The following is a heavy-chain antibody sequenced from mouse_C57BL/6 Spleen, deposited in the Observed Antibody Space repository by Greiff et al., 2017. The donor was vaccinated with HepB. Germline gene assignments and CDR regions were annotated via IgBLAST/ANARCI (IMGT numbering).Heavy chain of an antibody. J-gene: IGHJ2*01. CDR3: ARYRYYYGSSYGYYFDY. V-gene: IGHV1-50*01. D-gene: IGHD1-1*01. CDR2: IDPSDSYT. Sequence: QVQLQQPGAELVKPGASVKLSCKASGYTFTSYWMQWVKQRPGQGLEWIGEIDPSDSYTNYNQKFKGKATLTVDTSSSTAYMQLSSLTYEDSAVYYCARYRYYYGSSYGYYFDYWGQGTTLTVSS. CDR1: GYTFTSYW.